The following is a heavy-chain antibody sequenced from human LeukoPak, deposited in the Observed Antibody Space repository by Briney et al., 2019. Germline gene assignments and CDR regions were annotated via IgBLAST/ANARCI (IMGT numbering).Heavy chain of an antibody. V-gene: IGHV1-69*04. CDR1: GGTFSSYA. CDR2: IIPILGIA. Sequence: SVKVSCKASGGTFSSYAISWVRQAPGQGLEWMGRIIPILGIANYAQKFQGRVTITADKSTSTAYMELSSLRSEDTAVYYCARAPQQWLVPRVYYFDYWGQGTLVTVSS. J-gene: IGHJ4*02. D-gene: IGHD6-19*01. CDR3: ARAPQQWLVPRVYYFDY.